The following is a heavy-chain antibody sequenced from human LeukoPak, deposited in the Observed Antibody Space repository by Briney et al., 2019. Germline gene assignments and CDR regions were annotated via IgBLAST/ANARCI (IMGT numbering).Heavy chain of an antibody. J-gene: IGHJ4*02. Sequence: PSETLSLTCTVSGGSISSTSYYWGWIRQPPGKGLEWIGSIYYSGSTYYNPSLKSRVTISVDTSKNQFSLKLTSVTAADTAVYYCARTQDIVVVVAAHYFDYWGQGTLVTVSS. D-gene: IGHD2-15*01. CDR1: GGSISSTSYY. CDR2: IYYSGST. CDR3: ARTQDIVVVVAAHYFDY. V-gene: IGHV4-39*01.